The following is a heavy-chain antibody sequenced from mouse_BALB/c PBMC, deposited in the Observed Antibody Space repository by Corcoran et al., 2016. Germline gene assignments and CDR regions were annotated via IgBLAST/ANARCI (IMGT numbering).Heavy chain of an antibody. V-gene: IGHV1S34*01. D-gene: IGHD1-2*01. CDR3: ARITTAPYYAMDY. Sequence: LVKTGASVKISCKASGYSFTGYYMHWVKQSHGKSLEWIGYISCYNGATSYNQKFKGKATFTVDTSSSTAYMQFNSLTSEDSAVYYCARITTAPYYAMDYWRQGTSVTVSS. CDR2: ISCYNGAT. CDR1: GYSFTGYY. J-gene: IGHJ4*01.